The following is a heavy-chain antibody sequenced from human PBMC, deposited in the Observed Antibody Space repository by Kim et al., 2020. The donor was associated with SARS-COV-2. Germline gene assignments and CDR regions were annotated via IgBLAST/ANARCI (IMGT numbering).Heavy chain of an antibody. Sequence: GGSLRLSCAASGFTFSSYAMSWVRQAPGKGLEWVSAISGSGGSTYYADSVKGRFTISRDNSKNTLYLQMNSLRAEDTAVYYCAKGEGLLLWFGMYAFDIWGQGTMVTVSS. CDR3: AKGEGLLLWFGMYAFDI. J-gene: IGHJ3*02. V-gene: IGHV3-23*01. CDR2: ISGSGGST. D-gene: IGHD3-10*01. CDR1: GFTFSSYA.